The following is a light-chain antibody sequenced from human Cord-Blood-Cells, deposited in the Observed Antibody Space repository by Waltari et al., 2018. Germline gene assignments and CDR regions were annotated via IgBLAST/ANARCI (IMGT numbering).Light chain of an antibody. V-gene: IGLV2-23*01. CDR1: SSDVGSYNL. CDR3: CSYAGSSV. J-gene: IGLJ1*01. Sequence: QSALTQPASVSGSPGQSITISCTGTSSDVGSYNLVSWYQQHPGKAPKLMIYEGSKRPSGFSNRFSGCKSGNTACLTISGLQAEDEADYYCCSYAGSSVFGTGTKVTVL. CDR2: EGS.